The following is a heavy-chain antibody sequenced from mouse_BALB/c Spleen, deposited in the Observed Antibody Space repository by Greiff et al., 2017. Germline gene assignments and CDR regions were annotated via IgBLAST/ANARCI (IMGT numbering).Heavy chain of an antibody. CDR3: ARPYGNSRWYIDD. CDR1: GFTFTDYD. J-gene: IGHJ1*01. D-gene: IGHD2-1*01. CDR2: IRNKANGYTT. Sequence: EVKVVESGGGLVQPGGSLRLSCATSGFTFTDYDMRWVRQPPGKALEWLGFIRNKANGYTTEYSASVKGRFTISRDNSQSILYLQMNTLRAEDSATYYCARPYGNSRWYIDDWGAGTTVTVSS. V-gene: IGHV7-3*02.